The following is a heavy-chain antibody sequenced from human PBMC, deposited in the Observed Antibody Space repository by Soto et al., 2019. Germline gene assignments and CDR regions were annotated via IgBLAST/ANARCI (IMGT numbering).Heavy chain of an antibody. Sequence: SLRLSCASSVCTFSSYGMHWVRHAPGKGLEWVAVISYDGSNKYYADSVKGRFTISRDNSKNTLYLQMNSLRAEDTAVYYCAKVGIAMVNRYAMEVWGQGTSVIVS. D-gene: IGHD5-18*01. V-gene: IGHV3-30*18. CDR3: AKVGIAMVNRYAMEV. J-gene: IGHJ6*01. CDR2: ISYDGSNK. CDR1: VCTFSSYG.